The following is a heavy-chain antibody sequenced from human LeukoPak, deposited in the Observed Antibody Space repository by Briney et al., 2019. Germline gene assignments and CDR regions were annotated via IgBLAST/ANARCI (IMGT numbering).Heavy chain of an antibody. CDR2: ISAYNGNT. V-gene: IGHV1-18*01. Sequence: ASVKVSCKASGYTFTSYGISWVRQAPGQGLEWMGWISAYNGNTNYAQKLQGRVTMTTDTSTSTAYMELRSLRSDDTAVYYCARDLHSYYYDRSGYHYWGQGTLVTVSS. CDR3: ARDLHSYYYDRSGYHY. CDR1: GYTFTSYG. D-gene: IGHD3-22*01. J-gene: IGHJ4*02.